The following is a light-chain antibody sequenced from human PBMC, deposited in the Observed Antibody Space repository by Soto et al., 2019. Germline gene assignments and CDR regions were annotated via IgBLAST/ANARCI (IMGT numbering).Light chain of an antibody. CDR2: SNN. J-gene: IGLJ2*01. V-gene: IGLV1-44*01. CDR3: AAWDDSLNGPV. CDR1: SSNIGGNI. Sequence: QSVLTQPPSASGTPGPRVTISCSGSSSNIGGNIVNWYQQLPGAAPKLLIYSNNQRPSGVPDRFSGSKSGTSASLAISGLQSEDEADYYCAAWDDSLNGPVFGGGTKLTVL.